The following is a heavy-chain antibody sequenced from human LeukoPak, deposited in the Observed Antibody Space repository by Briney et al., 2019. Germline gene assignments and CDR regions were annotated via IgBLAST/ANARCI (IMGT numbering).Heavy chain of an antibody. V-gene: IGHV1-2*02. J-gene: IGHJ1*01. D-gene: IGHD6-13*01. CDR1: GYTFTGYY. CDR3: ARGSPVAAAGTAYFHH. CDR2: INPNSGGT. Sequence: GASVKVSCKASGYTFTGYYMHWVRQAPGQGLEWMGWINPNSGGTNYAQKFQGRVTMTRDTSISTAYMELSRLRSDDTAVYYCARGSPVAAAGTAYFHHWGQGTLVTVSS.